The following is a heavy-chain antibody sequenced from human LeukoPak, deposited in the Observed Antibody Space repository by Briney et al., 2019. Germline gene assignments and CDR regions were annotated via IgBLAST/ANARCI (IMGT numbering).Heavy chain of an antibody. V-gene: IGHV4-38-2*02. CDR1: GYSISSGYY. D-gene: IGHD2-15*01. J-gene: IGHJ5*02. Sequence: SETLSLTCTVSGYSISSGYYWGWIRQPPGKGLEWIGSIYHSGSTYYNPSLKSRVTISVDTSKNQFSLKLSSVTAADTAVHYCARSTYCSGGSCSHNWFDPWGQGTLVTVSS. CDR2: IYHSGST. CDR3: ARSTYCSGGSCSHNWFDP.